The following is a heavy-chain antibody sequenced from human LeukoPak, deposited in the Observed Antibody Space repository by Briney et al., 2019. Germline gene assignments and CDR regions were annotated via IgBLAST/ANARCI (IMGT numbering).Heavy chain of an antibody. CDR1: GFTFSSYA. J-gene: IGHJ4*02. Sequence: AGGSLRLSCAASGFTFSSYAMSWVRQAPGKGLEWVSAISGSGGSTYYADSVKGRFTISRDNSKNTLYLQMNSLRAEDTAVYYCAKDLSVSYGFDYWGQGTLVTVSS. V-gene: IGHV3-23*01. CDR2: ISGSGGST. CDR3: AKDLSVSYGFDY. D-gene: IGHD3-16*02.